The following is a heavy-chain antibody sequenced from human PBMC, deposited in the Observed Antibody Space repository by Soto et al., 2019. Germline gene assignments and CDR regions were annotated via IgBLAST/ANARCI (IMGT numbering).Heavy chain of an antibody. CDR2: IYTSGST. V-gene: IGHV4-4*07. CDR3: ARDHGVGATRRMDV. Sequence: SETLSLTCTVSGGSISSYYWSWIRQPAGKGLEWIGRIYTSGSTNYSPSLKSRVTMSVDTSKNQFSLKLSSVTAADTAVYYCARDHGVGATRRMDVWGQGSTVTVSS. D-gene: IGHD1-26*01. CDR1: GGSISSYY. J-gene: IGHJ6*02.